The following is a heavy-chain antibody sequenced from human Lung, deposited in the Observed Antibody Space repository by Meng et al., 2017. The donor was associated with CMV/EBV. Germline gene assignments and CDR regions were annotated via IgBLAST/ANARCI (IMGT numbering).Heavy chain of an antibody. D-gene: IGHD1-26*01. CDR3: ARGKQDAWELLAY. Sequence: QVQLRGSGPGPVKPSGTLSLTCGVSVVSISSNIRWTWVRQPPGKGLEWIGDIDDSGSTNYNQSLNSRISISLDKSKNHFSLKVNSVTAADTAVYYCARGKQDAWELLAYWGQGALVTVSS. V-gene: IGHV4-4*02. CDR2: IDDSGST. CDR1: VVSISSNIR. J-gene: IGHJ4*02.